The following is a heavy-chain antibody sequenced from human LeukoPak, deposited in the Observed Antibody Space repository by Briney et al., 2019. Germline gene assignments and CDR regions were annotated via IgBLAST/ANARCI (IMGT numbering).Heavy chain of an antibody. V-gene: IGHV1-46*01. CDR3: ARGVVGATAAPDFDY. CDR2: INPSGGST. Sequence: ASVKVSCKASGYTFTSYYMHWVRQAPGQGLGWMGIINPSGGSTSYAQKFQGRVTMTRDMSTSTVYMELSSLRSEDTAVYYCARGVVGATAAPDFDYWGQGTLVTVSS. D-gene: IGHD1-26*01. CDR1: GYTFTSYY. J-gene: IGHJ4*02.